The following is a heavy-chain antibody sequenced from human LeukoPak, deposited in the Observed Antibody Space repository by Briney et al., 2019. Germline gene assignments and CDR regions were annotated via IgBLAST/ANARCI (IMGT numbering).Heavy chain of an antibody. V-gene: IGHV1-69*13. D-gene: IGHD3-22*01. CDR2: IIPIFGTA. CDR1: GGTFSSYA. J-gene: IGHJ4*02. CDR3: AREMDYDSSGPFDY. Sequence: ASVKVSCKASGGTFSSYAISWVRQAPGQGLECMGGIIPIFGTANYAQKFQGRVTITADESTSTAYMELSSLRSEDTAVYYCAREMDYDSSGPFDYWGQGTLVTVSS.